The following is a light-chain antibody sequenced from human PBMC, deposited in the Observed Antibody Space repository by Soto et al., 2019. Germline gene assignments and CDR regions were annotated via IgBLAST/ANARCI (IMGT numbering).Light chain of an antibody. J-gene: IGLJ1*01. V-gene: IGLV2-14*01. CDR2: EVS. CDR1: SSDVGGYNY. Sequence: QSALTQPASVSGSPGQSITIYCTGTSSDVGGYNYVSWYQQHPGKAPKLMIYEVSNRPSGVSNRFSGSKSGNTASLTISGLQAEDEADYYGSSYTSSSTLVFGTGTKLTVL. CDR3: SSYTSSSTLV.